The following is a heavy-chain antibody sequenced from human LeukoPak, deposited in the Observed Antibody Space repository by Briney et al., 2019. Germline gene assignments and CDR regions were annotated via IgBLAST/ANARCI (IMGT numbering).Heavy chain of an antibody. Sequence: GGSLRLSRVASGFTFSDYYMSWIRQAPGKGLEWVSYIPSTSSYTSYADSVKGRFTISRDNAKNSLYLQMNSLGAEDTAAYYCARAANTAAGTPTLAIDYWGQGTLVTVSS. CDR1: GFTFSDYY. J-gene: IGHJ4*02. CDR3: ARAANTAAGTPTLAIDY. CDR2: IPSTSSYT. V-gene: IGHV3-11*05. D-gene: IGHD6-13*01.